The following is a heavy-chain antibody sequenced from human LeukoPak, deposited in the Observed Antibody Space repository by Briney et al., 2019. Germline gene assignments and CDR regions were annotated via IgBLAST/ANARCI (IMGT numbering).Heavy chain of an antibody. CDR2: IHYSGST. CDR1: ADSITSYY. Sequence: SETLSHTCTVSADSITSYYWNWIRQPPEKGLEWIGYIHYSGSTVYNPSLRSRITMSMDTPKNQFSLNLSSVTAADTAVYYCVRGLDRSTWPDSWGQGTLVTVSS. V-gene: IGHV4-59*08. CDR3: VRGLDRSTWPDS. D-gene: IGHD3-22*01. J-gene: IGHJ4*02.